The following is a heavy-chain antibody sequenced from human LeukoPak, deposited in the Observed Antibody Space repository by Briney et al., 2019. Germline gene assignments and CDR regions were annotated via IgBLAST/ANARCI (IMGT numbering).Heavy chain of an antibody. V-gene: IGHV1-2*02. CDR1: GYTFTDYY. D-gene: IGHD3-10*01. CDR2: IKLKDGET. J-gene: IGHJ3*02. CDR3: ARNLWFGESSDAFDM. Sequence: ASVKVSCKTSGYTFTDYYIHWVRQAPGQGLEWMGWIKLKDGETKYAQNFQGRVTMTRDTSISTAYMDMSSLRSDDTAVYYCARNLWFGESSDAFDMWGQGTMVTVTS.